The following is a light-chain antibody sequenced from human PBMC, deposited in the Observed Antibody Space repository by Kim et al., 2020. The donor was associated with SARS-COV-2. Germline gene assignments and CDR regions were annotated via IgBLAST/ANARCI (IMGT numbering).Light chain of an antibody. CDR2: DVS. V-gene: IGLV2-14*03. Sequence: GQSITIACTGTSSDVGGYNYVSWYQQHPGKAPKLMIYDVSNRPSGVSNRFSGSKSGNTASLTISGLQAEDEADYYCSSYTSSSTLVFGTGTKVTVL. CDR1: SSDVGGYNY. CDR3: SSYTSSSTLV. J-gene: IGLJ1*01.